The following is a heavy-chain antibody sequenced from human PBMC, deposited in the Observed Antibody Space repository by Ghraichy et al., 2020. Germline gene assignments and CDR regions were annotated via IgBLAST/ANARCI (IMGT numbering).Heavy chain of an antibody. D-gene: IGHD1-14*01. CDR1: GFTFSSYG. V-gene: IGHV3-30*03. CDR2: ISYDGSNK. Sequence: GGSLRLSCAASGFTFSSYGMHWVRQAPGKGLEWVAVISYDGSNKYYADSVKGRFTISRDNSKNTLYLQMNSLRAEDTAVYYCAASPSLTQTAYYGMDVWGQGTTVTVSS. J-gene: IGHJ6*02. CDR3: AASPSLTQTAYYGMDV.